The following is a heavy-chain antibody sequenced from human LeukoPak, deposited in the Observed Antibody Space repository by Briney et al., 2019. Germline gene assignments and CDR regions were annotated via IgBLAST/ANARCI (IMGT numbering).Heavy chain of an antibody. Sequence: PGGSLRLSCAASGFTFSSYWMHWVRQAPGKGLEWVSYISSSSSYTNYADSVKGRFTISRDNAKNSLYLQMNSLRAEDTAVYYCASRSKGTLTFDYWGQGTLVTVSS. CDR1: GFTFSSYW. V-gene: IGHV3-21*05. CDR2: ISSSSSYT. CDR3: ASRSKGTLTFDY. J-gene: IGHJ4*02. D-gene: IGHD3-10*01.